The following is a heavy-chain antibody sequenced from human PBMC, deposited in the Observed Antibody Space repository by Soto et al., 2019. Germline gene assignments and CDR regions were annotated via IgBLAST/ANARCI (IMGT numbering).Heavy chain of an antibody. V-gene: IGHV1-18*01. CDR1: GYTFTSYG. CDR3: ARMGLLWFGEPESYYYGMDV. Sequence: ASVKVSCKPSGYTFTSYGISWVRQPPRQELEWLGWISAYNGNTNYAQMLQGRVSMTTDTSTSTAYRQLRSLRSDDTAVYYCARMGLLWFGEPESYYYGMDVWGQGTTVTVAS. D-gene: IGHD3-10*01. J-gene: IGHJ6*02. CDR2: ISAYNGNT.